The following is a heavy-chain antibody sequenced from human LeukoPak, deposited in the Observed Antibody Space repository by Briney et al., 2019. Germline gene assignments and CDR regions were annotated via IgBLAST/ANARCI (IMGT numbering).Heavy chain of an antibody. Sequence: RASVNVSCKASGYTFTGYYMHWVRQAPGQGLEWMGWINPNSGGTNYAQKFEGRVTMTRDTSIGTAYMEQRRLRSDDAAVYYWERGHGYSSAWYPSAYWGQGTVVTVSS. J-gene: IGHJ4*02. CDR1: GYTFTGYY. CDR3: ERGHGYSSAWYPSAY. V-gene: IGHV1-2*02. CDR2: INPNSGGT. D-gene: IGHD6-19*01.